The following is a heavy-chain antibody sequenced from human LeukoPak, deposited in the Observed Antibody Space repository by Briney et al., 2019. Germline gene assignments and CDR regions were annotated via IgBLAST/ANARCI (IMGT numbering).Heavy chain of an antibody. V-gene: IGHV1-18*04. CDR3: AGRGYCSSTSCEKFDY. Sequence: ASVKVSCKASGYTFTSYGISWVRQAPGQGLEWMGWISAYNGNTNCAQKLQGRVTMTTDTSTSTAYMELRSLRSDDTAVYYCAGRGYCSSTSCEKFDYWGQGTLVTVSS. J-gene: IGHJ4*02. D-gene: IGHD2-2*01. CDR2: ISAYNGNT. CDR1: GYTFTSYG.